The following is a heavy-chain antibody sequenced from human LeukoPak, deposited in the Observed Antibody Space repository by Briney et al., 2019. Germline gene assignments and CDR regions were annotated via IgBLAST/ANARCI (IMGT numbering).Heavy chain of an antibody. V-gene: IGHV3-23*01. D-gene: IGHD4-17*01. Sequence: GGSLRLSCAASGFTFSNYAMFWVRQAPGKGLEWVSAIRGYDGGLSTSYADSVKGRFTISRDNSKNTLYLQMNSLRAEDTAVYYCAKDPNGDYLGAFHFWGQGTMVTESS. CDR2: IRGYDGGLST. CDR1: GFTFSNYA. CDR3: AKDPNGDYLGAFHF. J-gene: IGHJ3*01.